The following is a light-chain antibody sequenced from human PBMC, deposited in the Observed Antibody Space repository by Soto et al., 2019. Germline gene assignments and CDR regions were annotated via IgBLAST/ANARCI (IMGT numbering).Light chain of an antibody. V-gene: IGKV3-15*01. Sequence: EIVMTQSPGTLSFSPLEIATLSCSSSQTIRNNYLAWYQQKPGQAPRLLIHGATTRATGIPARFSGSGSGTEFTLTISSLQSEDFAVYYCQQYNNWPRTFGQGTKVDIK. CDR2: GAT. J-gene: IGKJ1*01. CDR1: QTIRNN. CDR3: QQYNNWPRT.